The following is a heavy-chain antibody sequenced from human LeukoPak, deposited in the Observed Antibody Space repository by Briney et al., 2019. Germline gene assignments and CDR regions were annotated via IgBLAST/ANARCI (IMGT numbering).Heavy chain of an antibody. CDR2: IRHDGTEK. V-gene: IGHV3-30*02. J-gene: IGHJ4*02. D-gene: IGHD1-26*01. Sequence: GGSLRLSCVASGFTFSTYGMHWVRQAPGKGLEWLTFIRHDGTEKYYAYSVKGRLTISRDNSRNTLYLQVNSLGPDDTAVYYCARLMVGQAGVGATHFDYWGQGTLVSVSS. CDR1: GFTFSTYG. CDR3: ARLMVGQAGVGATHFDY.